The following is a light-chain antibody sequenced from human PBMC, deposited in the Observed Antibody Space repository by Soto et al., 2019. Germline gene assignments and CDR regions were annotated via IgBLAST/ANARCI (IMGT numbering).Light chain of an antibody. V-gene: IGKV3-15*01. J-gene: IGKJ1*01. CDR1: QSVSSN. CDR3: QQYRNWPWT. Sequence: EIVLTQSPATLSLSQVERATLSFRASQSVSSNLAWYQQKPGQAPRLLIYGASTRATGIPARFSGSGSGTEFTLTISSLQSEDFALYYCQQYRNWPWTFGQGTKVDIK. CDR2: GAS.